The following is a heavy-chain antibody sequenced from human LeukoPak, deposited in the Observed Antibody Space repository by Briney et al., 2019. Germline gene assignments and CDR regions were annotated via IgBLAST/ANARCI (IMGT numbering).Heavy chain of an antibody. D-gene: IGHD1-26*01. J-gene: IGHJ4*02. CDR1: GFTFRSYS. CDR3: ARDFEHWELNGGYYFDY. Sequence: GGSLRLSCAASGFTFRSYSMTWVRQAPGKGLEWVSSISSSGSYIYYADSVKGRFTISRDNAKNSLYLQMNSLRAEDTAVYYCARDFEHWELNGGYYFDYWGQGTLVTVSS. CDR2: ISSSGSYI. V-gene: IGHV3-21*01.